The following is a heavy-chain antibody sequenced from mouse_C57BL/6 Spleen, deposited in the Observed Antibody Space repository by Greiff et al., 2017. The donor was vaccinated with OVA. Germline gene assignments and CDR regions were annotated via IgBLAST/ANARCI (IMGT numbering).Heavy chain of an antibody. D-gene: IGHD2-4*01. CDR1: GYTFTNYW. J-gene: IGHJ4*01. CDR3: ARGYRDDYDWGYAMDY. CDR2: IYPGGGCT. Sequence: VQLQESGAELVRPGTSVKMSCKASGYTFTNYWIGWVKQRPGHGLEWIGDIYPGGGCTNYNEKFKGKAKLTADKSSSTAYMQFSSLTSEDSAIYYCARGYRDDYDWGYAMDYWGQGTSVTVSS. V-gene: IGHV1-63*01.